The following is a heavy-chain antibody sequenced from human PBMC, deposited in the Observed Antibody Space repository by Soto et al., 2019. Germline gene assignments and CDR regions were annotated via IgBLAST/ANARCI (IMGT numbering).Heavy chain of an antibody. J-gene: IGHJ6*02. CDR2: IIPIFGTA. CDR3: ARASPLGPVTTTLYGMDV. Sequence: SVKFSCKASVGTFSSYAISWVRQAPGQGLEWMGGIIPIFGTANYAQKFQGRVTITADESTSTAYMELSSLRSEDTAVYYCARASPLGPVTTTLYGMDVWGQGTTVTVSS. V-gene: IGHV1-69*13. CDR1: VGTFSSYA. D-gene: IGHD4-17*01.